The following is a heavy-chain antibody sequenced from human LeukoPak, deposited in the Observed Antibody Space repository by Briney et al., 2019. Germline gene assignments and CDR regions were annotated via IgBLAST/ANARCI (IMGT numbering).Heavy chain of an antibody. CDR1: GGTFSSYA. CDR3: ARRVGRYFGERAYYYNYMDV. D-gene: IGHD3-10*01. J-gene: IGHJ6*03. V-gene: IGHV4-34*01. Sequence: SCKASGGTFSSYAISWMRQPPRPGLEWLGEVDHSRSTKNNSTLKSRVTISVDTSKTQFSLKLSSVTAADTAVYYCARRVGRYFGERAYYYNYMDVWGKGTTVTISS. CDR2: VDHSRST.